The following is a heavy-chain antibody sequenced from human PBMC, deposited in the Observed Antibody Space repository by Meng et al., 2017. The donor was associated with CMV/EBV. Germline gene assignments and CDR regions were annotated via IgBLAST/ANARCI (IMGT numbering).Heavy chain of an antibody. CDR3: AKDKWRHIVVVPRFDY. D-gene: IGHD2-2*01. CDR1: GFTFDDYA. Sequence: GGSLRLSCAASGFTFDDYAMHWVRQAPGKGLEWVSGISWNSGSIGYADSVKGRFTISRDNAKNSLYLQMNSLRAEDTALYYCAKDKWRHIVVVPRFDYWGQGTLVTVSS. J-gene: IGHJ4*02. CDR2: ISWNSGSI. V-gene: IGHV3-9*01.